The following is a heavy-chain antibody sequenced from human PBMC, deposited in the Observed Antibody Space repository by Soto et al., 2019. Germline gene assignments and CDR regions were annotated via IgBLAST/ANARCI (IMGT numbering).Heavy chain of an antibody. J-gene: IGHJ6*02. V-gene: IGHV1-2*04. CDR3: ARDKAATVTTTQEDYYYGMDV. D-gene: IGHD4-17*01. CDR1: GYTFTGYY. Sequence: ASVKVSCKASGYTFTGYYMHWVRRAPGQGLEWMGWINPNSGGTNYAQKFQGWVTMTRDTSISTAYMELSRLRSDDTAVYYCARDKAATVTTTQEDYYYGMDVWGQGTTVTVSS. CDR2: INPNSGGT.